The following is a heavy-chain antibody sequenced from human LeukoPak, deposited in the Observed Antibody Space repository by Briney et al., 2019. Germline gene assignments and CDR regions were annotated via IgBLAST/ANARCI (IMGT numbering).Heavy chain of an antibody. J-gene: IGHJ4*02. V-gene: IGHV3-23*01. Sequence: TGGSLRLSCAASGFTFSSYAMSWVRQAPGKGLEWVSAISGSGGSTYCADSVKGRFTISRDNSKNTLYLQMNSLRAEDTAVYYCARQGYHYDSSGYYYYFDYWGQGTLVTVSS. CDR3: ARQGYHYDSSGYYYYFDY. D-gene: IGHD3-22*01. CDR1: GFTFSSYA. CDR2: ISGSGGST.